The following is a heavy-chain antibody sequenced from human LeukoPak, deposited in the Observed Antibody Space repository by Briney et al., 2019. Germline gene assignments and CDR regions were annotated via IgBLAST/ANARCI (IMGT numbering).Heavy chain of an antibody. J-gene: IGHJ4*02. Sequence: SETLSLTCTVSGVSISSGSHHWGWFRQSSGKGLEWIGSIYYSRTTYYNPSLNSRATISVVTSKNQFSLQLNSVTAADTAVYYCVRHDGRSGGTMGALDSWGQGSLVTVSS. CDR3: VRHDGRSGGTMGALDS. CDR2: IYYSRTT. D-gene: IGHD4-23*01. CDR1: GVSISSGSHH. V-gene: IGHV4-39*01.